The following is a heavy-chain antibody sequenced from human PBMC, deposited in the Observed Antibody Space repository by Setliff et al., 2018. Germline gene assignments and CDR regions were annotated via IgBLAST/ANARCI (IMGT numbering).Heavy chain of an antibody. V-gene: IGHV1-69*05. CDR1: RGTFSSYG. D-gene: IGHD3-10*01. Sequence: SVKVSCKASRGTFSSYGITWVRQAPGQGLEWMGGIIPIFGTTDYAQKFQGRVTMTTDTPTSTAYMELRSLRTDDTAVYYCARGSEFYYGSGTIDSWGPGTLVTVSS. J-gene: IGHJ4*02. CDR2: IIPIFGTT. CDR3: ARGSEFYYGSGTIDS.